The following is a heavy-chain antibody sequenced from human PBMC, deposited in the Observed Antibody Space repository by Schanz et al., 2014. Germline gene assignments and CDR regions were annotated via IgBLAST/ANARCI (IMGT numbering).Heavy chain of an antibody. Sequence: QVQLQESGPGLVKPSETLSLTCSVSGGSMSNHKWSWIRQPPGKGLEWIGYIYDHGSTNYNASLKSRVTMSVDTSKNQFSLKLSSVTAADTAVYYCARDHRNPGGNMDVWGQGTTVTVSS. V-gene: IGHV4-59*11. J-gene: IGHJ6*02. CDR1: GGSMSNHK. CDR2: IYDHGST. CDR3: ARDHRNPGGNMDV.